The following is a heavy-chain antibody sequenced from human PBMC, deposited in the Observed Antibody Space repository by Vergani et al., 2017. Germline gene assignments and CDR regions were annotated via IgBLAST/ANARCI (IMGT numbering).Heavy chain of an antibody. V-gene: IGHV4-34*01. CDR1: GGSFSGYY. CDR3: ARDSARNYYFDY. D-gene: IGHD1-26*01. Sequence: QVQLQQWGAGLLKPSETLSLTCAVYGGSFSGYYWSWIRQPPGKGLEWIGEINHSGSTNYNPSLKSRVTISVDTSKNQFSLKLSSVTAADTAVYYCARDSARNYYFDYWGQGTLATVSS. CDR2: INHSGST. J-gene: IGHJ4*02.